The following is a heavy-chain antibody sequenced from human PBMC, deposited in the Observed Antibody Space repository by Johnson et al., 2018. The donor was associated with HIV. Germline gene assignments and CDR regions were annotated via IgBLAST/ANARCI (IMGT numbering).Heavy chain of an antibody. J-gene: IGHJ3*02. CDR3: ARERLRAGAFDI. V-gene: IGHV3-33*01. CDR2: IWYDGSNK. Sequence: QVQLVESGGGVVQPGRSLRISCAASGFTFSSYGMHWVRQAPGKGLEWVAVIWYDGSNKYYADSVKGRFTISRDNSKNTLYLQMNSLRAEDTAVYYCARERLRAGAFDIWGQGTMVTVSS. CDR1: GFTFSSYG. D-gene: IGHD6-13*01.